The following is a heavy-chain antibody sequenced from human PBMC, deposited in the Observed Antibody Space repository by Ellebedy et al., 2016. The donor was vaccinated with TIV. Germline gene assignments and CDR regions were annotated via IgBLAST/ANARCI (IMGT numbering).Heavy chain of an antibody. V-gene: IGHV3-21*06. D-gene: IGHD3-3*01. J-gene: IGHJ4*02. CDR3: ARDGSEWSRDY. CDR1: GFTFSSHW. CDR2: IDFSGTGT. Sequence: GGSLRLXXAASGFTFSSHWMTWVRQAPGKGLEWVATIDFSGTGTYYADSVKGRFIISRDNTKNSLFLQMNSLGVEDTAVYYCARDGSEWSRDYWGQGTLVTVSS.